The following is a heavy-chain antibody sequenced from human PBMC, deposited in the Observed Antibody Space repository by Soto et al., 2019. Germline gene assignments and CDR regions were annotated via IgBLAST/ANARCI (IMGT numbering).Heavy chain of an antibody. D-gene: IGHD3-10*01. CDR1: GFTFSSYA. CDR3: AKGKRYGSGSSSFDY. J-gene: IGHJ4*02. Sequence: GGSLRLSCAASGFTFSSYAMTWVRQAPGKGLEWVSLIGGGGDSTYYADSVKGRFTISRDNSENTLYLQMNSLRAEDTAIYYCAKGKRYGSGSSSFDYWGQGTLVTVSS. V-gene: IGHV3-23*01. CDR2: IGGGGDST.